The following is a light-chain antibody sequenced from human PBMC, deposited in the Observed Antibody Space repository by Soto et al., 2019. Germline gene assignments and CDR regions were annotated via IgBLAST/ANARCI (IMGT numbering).Light chain of an antibody. CDR3: TSYTSISTYV. CDR2: EVS. Sequence: QSVLTQPASVSGSPGQSITISCTGTSSDVGDYNYVSWYQHHPGKAPKLMIFEVSNRPSGVSNRFSGSKSGNTASLTISGLKAEDEADYFCTSYTSISTYVFGTGTKLTVL. CDR1: SSDVGDYNY. V-gene: IGLV2-14*01. J-gene: IGLJ1*01.